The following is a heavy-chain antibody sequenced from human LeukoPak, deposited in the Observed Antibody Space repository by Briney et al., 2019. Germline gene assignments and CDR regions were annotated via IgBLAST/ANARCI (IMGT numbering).Heavy chain of an antibody. D-gene: IGHD6-13*01. CDR2: ISSSGSTI. J-gene: IGHJ4*02. V-gene: IGHV3-11*01. Sequence: GGSRTLSWAPSAFSFSDYYMGWIRQAPGKGRGWVSYISSSGSTIYYADSVKGRFTISRDNAKNSLYLQMNSLRAEDTAVYYCARDLMGIAYRGAFYYWGQGTLVTVSS. CDR1: AFSFSDYY. CDR3: ARDLMGIAYRGAFYY.